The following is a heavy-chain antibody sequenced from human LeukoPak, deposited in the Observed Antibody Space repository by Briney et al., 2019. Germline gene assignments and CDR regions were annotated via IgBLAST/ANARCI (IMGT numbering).Heavy chain of an antibody. CDR2: INAGNGNT. J-gene: IGHJ5*02. D-gene: IGHD3-3*01. V-gene: IGHV1-3*01. CDR1: GYTFTSYA. CDR3: ARERDGIFGVVSWFDP. Sequence: ASVKVSCKASGYTFTSYAMHWVRQAPGQRLEWMGWINAGNGNTKYSQKFQGRVTITRDTSASTAYMELSSLRSEDTAVYYCARERDGIFGVVSWFDPWGQGTLVTVSS.